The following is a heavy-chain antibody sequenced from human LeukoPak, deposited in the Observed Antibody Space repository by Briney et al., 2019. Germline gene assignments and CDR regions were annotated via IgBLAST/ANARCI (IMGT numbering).Heavy chain of an antibody. J-gene: IGHJ4*02. Sequence: GGSLRLSCAASGFTFSSYAMHWVRQAPGKGLEWVAVISYDGSNKYYADSVKGRFTISRDNSKNTLYLQVNSLRAEDTAVYYCARGPYYYDSSGYYYQFDYWGQGTLVTVSS. CDR2: ISYDGSNK. CDR3: ARGPYYYDSSGYYYQFDY. V-gene: IGHV3-30-3*01. D-gene: IGHD3-22*01. CDR1: GFTFSSYA.